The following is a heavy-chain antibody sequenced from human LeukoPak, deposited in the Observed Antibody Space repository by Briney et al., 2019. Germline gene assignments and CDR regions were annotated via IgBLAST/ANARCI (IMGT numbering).Heavy chain of an antibody. V-gene: IGHV3-33*01. CDR1: GFTFSSYG. Sequence: GGSLRLSCAVSGFTFSSYGMHWVRQAPGKGLEWVAVIWYDGSNKYYADSVKGRFTISRDNSKNTLYLQMNSLRAEDTAVYYCARDGSYGSSYFDYWGQGTLVTVSS. CDR2: IWYDGSNK. CDR3: ARDGSYGSSYFDY. J-gene: IGHJ4*02. D-gene: IGHD3-10*01.